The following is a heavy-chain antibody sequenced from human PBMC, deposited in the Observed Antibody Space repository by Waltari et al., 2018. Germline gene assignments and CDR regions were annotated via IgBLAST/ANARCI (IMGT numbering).Heavy chain of an antibody. D-gene: IGHD2-15*01. CDR3: ARDRGRGLYLDS. CDR1: GDSMSGNYW. V-gene: IGHV4-4*02. Sequence: QVQLQESGPGLVKPSGTLSLTCGVSGDSMSGNYWWSWVRQPPGKGLEWIGQVHRSGGTNYNPPLESRVTVSIDTFNSHFSLEVTSATAADTALYFCARDRGRGLYLDSWGRGILVTVSP. CDR2: VHRSGGT. J-gene: IGHJ4*02.